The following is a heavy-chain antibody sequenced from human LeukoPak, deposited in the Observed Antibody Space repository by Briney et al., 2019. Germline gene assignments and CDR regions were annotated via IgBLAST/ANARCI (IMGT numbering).Heavy chain of an antibody. J-gene: IGHJ6*03. D-gene: IGHD5-18*01. CDR1: GFTFSTYG. CDR3: AKDQKRGYSYGYLFYYYYMDV. V-gene: IGHV3-30*02. Sequence: GGSLRLSCAASGFTFSTYGMHWVRQAPGKGLEWVAFVRYDGSKKYYTNSVKGRFTISRDNSKNTLYLQMNSLRAEDTAVYYCAKDQKRGYSYGYLFYYYYMDVWGKGPTVTISS. CDR2: VRYDGSKK.